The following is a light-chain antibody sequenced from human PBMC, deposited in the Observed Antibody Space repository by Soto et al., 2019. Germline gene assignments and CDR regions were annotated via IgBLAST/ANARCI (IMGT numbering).Light chain of an antibody. CDR3: SSYTISSTSHLYV. CDR2: EVS. Sequence: QSALTQPASVSGSPGQSITISCTGTSSDVGGYNYVSWYQQHPGKAPKLMIYEVSNRPSGVSNRFSGSKSDNTASLTISGLQAEDEADYYCSSYTISSTSHLYVFGTGTKLTVL. J-gene: IGLJ1*01. V-gene: IGLV2-14*01. CDR1: SSDVGGYNY.